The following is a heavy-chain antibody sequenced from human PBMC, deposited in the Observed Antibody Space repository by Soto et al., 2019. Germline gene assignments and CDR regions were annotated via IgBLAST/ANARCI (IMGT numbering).Heavy chain of an antibody. Sequence: QVQLQESGPGLVKPSETLSLTCTVSGGSISSYYWSWIRQPAGKRLEWIGRIYTRGSTNYNPSLKSRVTMSVDTSKNQFSLKLSSVTAADTAVYYCAREPILTGYPNYYYGMDVWGQGTTVTVSS. V-gene: IGHV4-4*07. CDR1: GGSISSYY. CDR3: AREPILTGYPNYYYGMDV. J-gene: IGHJ6*02. CDR2: IYTRGST. D-gene: IGHD3-9*01.